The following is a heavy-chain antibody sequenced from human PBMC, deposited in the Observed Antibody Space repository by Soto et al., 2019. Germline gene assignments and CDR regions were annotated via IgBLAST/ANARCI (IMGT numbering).Heavy chain of an antibody. Sequence: ASVKVSCKASGYTFTGYYMHWVRQAPGQGLEWMGWINPNSGGTNYAQKFQGRVTMTRDTSISTAYMELSRLRSDDTAVYYCARARGYYDFWSGYHRHYYYGMDVWGQGTTVTVSS. D-gene: IGHD3-3*01. CDR1: GYTFTGYY. J-gene: IGHJ6*02. CDR2: INPNSGGT. CDR3: ARARGYYDFWSGYHRHYYYGMDV. V-gene: IGHV1-2*02.